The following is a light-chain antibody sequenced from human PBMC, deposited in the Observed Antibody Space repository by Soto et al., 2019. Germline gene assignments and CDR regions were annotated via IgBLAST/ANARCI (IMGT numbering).Light chain of an antibody. V-gene: IGLV1-40*01. J-gene: IGLJ3*02. CDR3: QSYDSSLSGSRV. Sequence: QSMLTQPPSVSGAPGQRVTISCTGSSSNIGAGYEVHWYQQLPGTAPKLLIYADTNRPSGVPDRFSASTSGTSASLAITGLQAEDEADYYCQSYDSSLSGSRVFGGGTKLTVL. CDR2: ADT. CDR1: SSNIGAGYE.